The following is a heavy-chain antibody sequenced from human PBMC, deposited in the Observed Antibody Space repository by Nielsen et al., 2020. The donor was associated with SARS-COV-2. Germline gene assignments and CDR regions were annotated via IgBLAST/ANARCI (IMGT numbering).Heavy chain of an antibody. CDR2: ISYDGSNK. CDR1: GFTFSSYA. Sequence: GESLKISCAASGFTFSSYAMHWVRQAPGKGLEWVAVISYDGSNKYYADSVKGRFTISRDNSKNTLYLQMNSLRAEDTAVYYCAKVFFYYMDVWGKGTTVTVSS. J-gene: IGHJ6*03. CDR3: AKVFFYYMDV. V-gene: IGHV3-30-3*01. D-gene: IGHD3-3*01.